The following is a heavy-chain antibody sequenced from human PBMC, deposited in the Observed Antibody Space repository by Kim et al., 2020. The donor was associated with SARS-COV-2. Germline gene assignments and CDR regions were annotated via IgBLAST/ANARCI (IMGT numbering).Heavy chain of an antibody. CDR2: INPDGSIK. CDR3: TKDIYRAFDI. Sequence: GGSLRLSCSTSGFTFSRRWMHWVRQAPGKGLEWVSTINPDGSIKRYTDSMKGRITISRDNADNTMYLQVSSLRAEDTAMYHCTKDIYRAFDIWGQGTLVT. CDR1: GFTFSRRW. V-gene: IGHV3-74*01. J-gene: IGHJ3*02. D-gene: IGHD1-26*01.